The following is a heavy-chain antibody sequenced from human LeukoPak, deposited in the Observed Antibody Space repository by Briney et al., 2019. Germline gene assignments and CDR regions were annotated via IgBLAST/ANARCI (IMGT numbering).Heavy chain of an antibody. CDR3: ARTRTDIGQMVYESYFDL. D-gene: IGHD2-8*01. J-gene: IGHJ2*01. V-gene: IGHV4-59*01. Sequence: PSETLSLTCTVSGGSIRSYYWSWIRQPPGKGREWSGYIYYSGTTSSNPPLKSRVTISVDTAKSQFSLKLNSVTAADTAVYYCARTRTDIGQMVYESYFDLWGRGTLVTVSS. CDR1: GGSIRSYY. CDR2: IYYSGTT.